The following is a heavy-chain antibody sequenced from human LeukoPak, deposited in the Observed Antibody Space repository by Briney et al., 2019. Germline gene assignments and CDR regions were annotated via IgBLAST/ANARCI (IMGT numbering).Heavy chain of an antibody. CDR1: GFTFSSYW. V-gene: IGHV3-7*01. D-gene: IGHD5-18*01. Sequence: PGGSLRLSCEASGFTFSSYWMSWVRQAPGKGLEWVANMNEDGSDKYYVDSVKGRFTISRDNAKNSLFLQMNSLRAEDTAVYYCAKVVGGYSYGYERHYFDYWGQGTLVTVSS. CDR3: AKVVGGYSYGYERHYFDY. J-gene: IGHJ4*02. CDR2: MNEDGSDK.